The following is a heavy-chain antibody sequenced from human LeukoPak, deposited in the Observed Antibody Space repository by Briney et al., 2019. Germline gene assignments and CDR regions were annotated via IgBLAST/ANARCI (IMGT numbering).Heavy chain of an antibody. Sequence: PSETLSLTCTVSGGSISSSSYYWGWIRQHPGKGLEWIGYIYYSGSTYYNPSLKSRVTISVDTSKNQFSLKLSSVTAADTAVYYCARDRAISYFDYWGQGTLVTVSS. CDR2: IYYSGST. CDR1: GGSISSSSYY. V-gene: IGHV4-31*03. CDR3: ARDRAISYFDY. D-gene: IGHD3-9*01. J-gene: IGHJ4*02.